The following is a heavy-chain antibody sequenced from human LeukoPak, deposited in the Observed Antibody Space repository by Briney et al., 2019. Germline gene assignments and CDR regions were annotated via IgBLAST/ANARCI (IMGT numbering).Heavy chain of an antibody. CDR1: SGSISSDSSY. V-gene: IGHV4-61*02. CDR3: ARGTRGITGAPSDY. J-gene: IGHJ4*02. Sequence: SETLSLTCTVSSGSISSDSSYWSWIRQPAGKGLEWIGRIYSSGSTNYNPSLKSRVTISVDTSKNQFSLNLTTVTAADTAVYFCARGTRGITGAPSDYWGQGTLVTVSS. D-gene: IGHD1-20*01. CDR2: IYSSGST.